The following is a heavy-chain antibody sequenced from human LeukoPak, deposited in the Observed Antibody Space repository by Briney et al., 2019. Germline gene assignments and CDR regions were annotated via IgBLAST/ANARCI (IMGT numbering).Heavy chain of an antibody. V-gene: IGHV3-33*01. Sequence: PGGSLRLSCAASGFTFSSYGMHWVRQAPGKGLEWVAVIWYDGSNKYYADSVKGRFTISRDNSKNTLYLQMNSLRAEDTAVYYCARDQAGILTGYNANNWFDPWGQGTLVTVSS. CDR2: IWYDGSNK. J-gene: IGHJ5*02. D-gene: IGHD3-9*01. CDR3: ARDQAGILTGYNANNWFDP. CDR1: GFTFSSYG.